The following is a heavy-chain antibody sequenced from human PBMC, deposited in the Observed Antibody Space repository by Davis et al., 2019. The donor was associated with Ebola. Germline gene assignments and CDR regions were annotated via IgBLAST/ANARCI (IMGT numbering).Heavy chain of an antibody. V-gene: IGHV1-69*13. J-gene: IGHJ5*02. CDR2: IIPIFGTA. Sequence: SVKVSCKASGGTFSSYAISWVRQAPGQGLEWMGGIIPIFGTANYAQKFQGRVTITADESTSTAYMELSSLRSEDTAVYYCARGEDTIFGVVNGGFDPWGQGTLVTVSS. CDR1: GGTFSSYA. CDR3: ARGEDTIFGVVNGGFDP. D-gene: IGHD3-3*01.